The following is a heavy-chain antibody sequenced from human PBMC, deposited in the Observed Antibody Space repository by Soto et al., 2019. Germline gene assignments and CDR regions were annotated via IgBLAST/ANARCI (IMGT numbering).Heavy chain of an antibody. Sequence: SSETLSLTCTVSGGSISSGDYYWSWIRQPPGKGLEWIGYIYYSGSTYYNPSLKSRVTISVDTSKNQYSLKLSSVAAADTAVYYCARDPKYRLLSAGCTGLAVWGQGTLVTVSS. V-gene: IGHV4-30-4*01. D-gene: IGHD2-8*02. J-gene: IGHJ4*02. CDR3: ARDPKYRLLSAGCTGLAV. CDR2: IYYSGST. CDR1: GGSISSGDYY.